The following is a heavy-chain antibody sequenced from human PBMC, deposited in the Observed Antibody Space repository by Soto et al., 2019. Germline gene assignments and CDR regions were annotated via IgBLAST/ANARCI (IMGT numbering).Heavy chain of an antibody. CDR2: ISGSSETK. CDR1: GFSLSSHS. Sequence: EVQLVESGGGLVQPGGSLRLSCAASGFSLSSHSMNWVRQAPGKGLEWISYISGSSETKYNADSVEGRFTTSRDNAKNLVYLQMNSLRDEDTALYYCARGTSLGYYSYGMDVWARGPRSPSP. D-gene: IGHD3-3*01. CDR3: ARGTSLGYYSYGMDV. V-gene: IGHV3-48*02. J-gene: IGHJ6*02.